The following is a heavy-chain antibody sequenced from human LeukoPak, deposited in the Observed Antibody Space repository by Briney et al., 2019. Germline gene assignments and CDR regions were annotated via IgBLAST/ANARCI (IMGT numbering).Heavy chain of an antibody. CDR3: ARVVSSSRYPYYFDY. D-gene: IGHD6-13*01. CDR2: IYSGGST. CDR1: GFTVSSNY. J-gene: IGHJ4*02. Sequence: GGSLRLSCAASGFTVSSNYMSWVRQAPGKGLEWVSVIYSGGSTYYADSVKGRFTISRDNSKNTLYLQMNSLRAEDTAVYYCARVVSSSRYPYYFDYWGQGTLVTVSS. V-gene: IGHV3-53*01.